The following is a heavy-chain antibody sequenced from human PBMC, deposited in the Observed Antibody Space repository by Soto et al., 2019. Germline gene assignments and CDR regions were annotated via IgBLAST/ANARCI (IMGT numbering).Heavy chain of an antibody. D-gene: IGHD3-22*01. CDR2: INWNSGSI. Sequence: EVQLVESGGGLVQPGRSLRLSCAAFGFTFEDYAMHWIRQTPGKGLEWVAGINWNSGSIGYADSVKGRFTISRDNANNSLYLQMDSPRTEHTALYFCAKGRGALAVVSNWFDPWGQGTLVTVSS. V-gene: IGHV3-9*01. CDR1: GFTFEDYA. CDR3: AKGRGALAVVSNWFDP. J-gene: IGHJ5*02.